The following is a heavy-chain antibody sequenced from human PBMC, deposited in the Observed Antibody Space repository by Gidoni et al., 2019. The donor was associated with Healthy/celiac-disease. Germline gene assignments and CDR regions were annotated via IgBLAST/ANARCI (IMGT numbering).Heavy chain of an antibody. J-gene: IGHJ2*01. Sequence: QVQLQQWGAGLLRPSATLSLTCAVYGGSFSGYYWSWIRQPPGKGLEWIGEINHSGSTNYNPSLKSRVTISVDTSKNQFSLKLSSVTAADTAVYYCARGRSPGGGKYWYFDLWGRGTLVTVSS. V-gene: IGHV4-34*01. CDR1: GGSFSGYY. CDR3: ARGRSPGGGKYWYFDL. D-gene: IGHD2-15*01. CDR2: INHSGST.